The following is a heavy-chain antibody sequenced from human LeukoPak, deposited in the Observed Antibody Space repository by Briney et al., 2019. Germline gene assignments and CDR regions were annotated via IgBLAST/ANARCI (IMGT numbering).Heavy chain of an antibody. CDR2: ISGSGGST. CDR1: GFTFSSYG. V-gene: IGHV3-23*01. J-gene: IGHJ4*02. D-gene: IGHD3-22*01. Sequence: GGTLRLSCAASGFTFSSYGMRWVRQAPGKGLEWVSAISGSGGSTYYADSVKGRFTISRDNSKNTLYLQMNSLRAEDTAVYYCAKDAKYYYDSSENDYWGQGTLVTVSS. CDR3: AKDAKYYYDSSENDY.